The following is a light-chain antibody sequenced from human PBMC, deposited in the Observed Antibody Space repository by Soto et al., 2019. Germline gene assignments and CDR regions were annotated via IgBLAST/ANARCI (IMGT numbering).Light chain of an antibody. Sequence: QSVLTQPRSVSESPGQSVTISCIGTNSDVGAYNYVSWYQQHPSKAPKLMIYDVSERPSGVSDRFSGSKSGNTASLTISGLQAEDEGYYYCCSYAGSYSLLFGGGTKLTVL. J-gene: IGLJ2*01. CDR1: NSDVGAYNY. CDR2: DVS. CDR3: CSYAGSYSLL. V-gene: IGLV2-11*01.